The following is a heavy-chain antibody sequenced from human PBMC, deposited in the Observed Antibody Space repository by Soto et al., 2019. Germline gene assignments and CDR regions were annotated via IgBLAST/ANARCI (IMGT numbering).Heavy chain of an antibody. Sequence: ASVKVSCKASGYTFTSYGISWVRQAPGQGLEWMGWISAYNGNTNYAQKLQGRVTMTTDTSTSTAYMELRSLRSDDTAVYYCARDVYSSSWSYYYYYGMDVWGQGTTVTVSS. V-gene: IGHV1-18*01. CDR3: ARDVYSSSWSYYYYYGMDV. J-gene: IGHJ6*02. CDR2: ISAYNGNT. CDR1: GYTFTSYG. D-gene: IGHD6-13*01.